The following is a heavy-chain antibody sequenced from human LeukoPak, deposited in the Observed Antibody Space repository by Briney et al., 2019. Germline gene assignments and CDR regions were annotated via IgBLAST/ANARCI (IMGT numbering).Heavy chain of an antibody. J-gene: IGHJ4*02. CDR1: GGSISSGSYY. V-gene: IGHV4-61*02. D-gene: IGHD3-3*01. CDR3: AREGYDFWSGYRDFDY. Sequence: PSQTLSLXCTVSGGSISSGSYYWSWIRQPAGKGLECIGRIYTSGITNYNPSLKSRVTISVDTSKNQFSLKLSSVTAAGTAVYYCAREGYDFWSGYRDFDYWGQGTLVTVSS. CDR2: IYTSGIT.